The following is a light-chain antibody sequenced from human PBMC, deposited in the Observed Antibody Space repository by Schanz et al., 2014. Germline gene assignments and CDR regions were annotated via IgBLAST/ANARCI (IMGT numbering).Light chain of an antibody. CDR2: DVS. CDR3: SSFGGSNNPPWV. J-gene: IGLJ3*02. CDR1: SSDVGGYNY. V-gene: IGLV2-14*03. Sequence: QSALTQPASVSGSPGQSITISCTGTSSDVGGYNYVSWYQHHPGKAPKLMIFDVSNRPSGVSNRFSGSKSGNTASLTVSGLQAEDEADYYCSSFGGSNNPPWVFGGGTKLTVL.